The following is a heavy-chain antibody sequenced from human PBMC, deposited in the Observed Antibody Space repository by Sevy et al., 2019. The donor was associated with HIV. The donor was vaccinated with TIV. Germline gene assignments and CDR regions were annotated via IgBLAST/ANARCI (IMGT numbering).Heavy chain of an antibody. CDR1: GFSFISYA. J-gene: IGHJ3*02. Sequence: WGSLRLSCAASGFSFISYAMNWVRQAPGKGLEWVSAISGSDGATYYADSVKGRFSISRDNSKNTLYLQMDSLRAEDTAVYYCAKDIVAVVGDAFDIWGQGTMVTVSS. V-gene: IGHV3-23*01. CDR2: ISGSDGAT. CDR3: AKDIVAVVGDAFDI. D-gene: IGHD2-15*01.